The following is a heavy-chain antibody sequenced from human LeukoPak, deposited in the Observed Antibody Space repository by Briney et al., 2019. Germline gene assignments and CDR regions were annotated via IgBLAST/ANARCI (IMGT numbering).Heavy chain of an antibody. D-gene: IGHD6-19*01. J-gene: IGHJ4*02. CDR2: TYYSGST. Sequence: PSETLSLTCTVSGGSISSYYWSWIRQPPGKGLEWIGYTYYSGSTNYNPSLKSRVTISVDTSKNQFSLKLSSVTAADTAVYYCAREGAVAGGFDYWGQGTLVTVSS. V-gene: IGHV4-59*01. CDR3: AREGAVAGGFDY. CDR1: GGSISSYY.